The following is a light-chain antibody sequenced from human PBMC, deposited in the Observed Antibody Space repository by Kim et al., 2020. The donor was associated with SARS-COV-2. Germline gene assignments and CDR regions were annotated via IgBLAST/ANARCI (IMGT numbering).Light chain of an antibody. J-gene: IGLJ1*01. V-gene: IGLV2-14*03. CDR1: SSDVGYYNA. Sequence: GQTTTISCTGTSSDVGYYNAVSWYQQQPGKAPKLSIYDVSERASGVSNRFSGSQSGNTASLAISGLRAEDEADYYCSSHTTSSTYVFGSGTQLTVL. CDR3: SSHTTSSTYV. CDR2: DVS.